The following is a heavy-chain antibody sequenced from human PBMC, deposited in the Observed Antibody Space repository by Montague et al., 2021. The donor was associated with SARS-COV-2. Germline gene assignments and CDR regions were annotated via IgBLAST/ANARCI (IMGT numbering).Heavy chain of an antibody. CDR3: ARRDLSGLRWEYYDH. J-gene: IGHJ4*02. D-gene: IGHD5-12*01. V-gene: IGHV4-39*01. CDR1: GGSINSSSYY. CDR2: IYYSGST. Sequence: SETLSLTCTVSGGSINSSSYYWGWIRQSPGKGLEWIGSIYYSGSTYPNPSLKSSVTMSVDTSKNQFSLKLSSVTAAATAVYYCARRDLSGLRWEYYDHWGQGTLVTVSS.